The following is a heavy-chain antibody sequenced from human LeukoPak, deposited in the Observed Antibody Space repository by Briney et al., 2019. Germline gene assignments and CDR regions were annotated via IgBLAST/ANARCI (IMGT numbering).Heavy chain of an antibody. J-gene: IGHJ4*02. CDR3: ARHRFGEFDY. CDR1: GGSISSYY. D-gene: IGHD3-10*01. Sequence: SETLSLTCTVAGGSISSYYWSWIRQPPGKGLEWIGYIYYSGSTNYNPSLKSRVTISVDTSKNQFSLKLSSVTAADTAVYYCARHRFGEFDYWGQGTLVTVSS. CDR2: IYYSGST. V-gene: IGHV4-59*08.